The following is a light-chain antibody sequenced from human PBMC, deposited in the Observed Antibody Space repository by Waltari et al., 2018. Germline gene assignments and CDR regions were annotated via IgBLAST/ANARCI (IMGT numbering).Light chain of an antibody. V-gene: IGKV3-15*01. CDR1: QSVGGN. J-gene: IGKJ2*01. Sequence: EIVMQQSPATLCVSAGETATLSCRASQSVGGNLAWYQQKPGQAPRLLIYAASTRATGIPGRFSGSGSGTEFTLTISSLQSEDFAIYYCQQYNNWPPQDAFGQGTKLEIK. CDR3: QQYNNWPPQDA. CDR2: AAS.